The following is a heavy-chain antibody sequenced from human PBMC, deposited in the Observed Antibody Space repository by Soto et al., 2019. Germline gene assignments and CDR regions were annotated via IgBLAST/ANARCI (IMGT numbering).Heavy chain of an antibody. CDR3: ARVYYYGSGSRYYYYGMDV. J-gene: IGHJ6*02. V-gene: IGHV1-69*01. CDR2: IIPIFGTA. Sequence: QVQLVQSGAEVKKPGSSVKVSCKASGGTFSSYAISWVRQAPGQGLEWMGGIIPIFGTANYAQKFQGRVTITADESPSPAYMELSSLRSEDTAVYYCARVYYYGSGSRYYYYGMDVWGQGTTVTVSS. D-gene: IGHD3-10*01. CDR1: GGTFSSYA.